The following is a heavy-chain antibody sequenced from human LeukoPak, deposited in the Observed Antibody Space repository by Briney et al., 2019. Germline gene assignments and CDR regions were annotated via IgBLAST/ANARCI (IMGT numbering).Heavy chain of an antibody. D-gene: IGHD1-26*01. CDR3: ARGRVGATTEEDFDY. CDR1: GGSFSGYY. CDR2: INHSGST. V-gene: IGHV4-34*01. Sequence: SETLSLTCAVYGGSFSGYYRSWIRQPPGKGLEWIGEINHSGSTNYNPSLKSRVTISVDTSKNQFSLKLSSVTAANTAVYYCARGRVGATTEEDFDYWGQGTLVTVSS. J-gene: IGHJ4*02.